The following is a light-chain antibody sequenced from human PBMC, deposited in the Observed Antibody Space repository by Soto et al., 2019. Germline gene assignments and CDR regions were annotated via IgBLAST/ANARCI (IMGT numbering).Light chain of an antibody. CDR2: DTS. V-gene: IGKV3-15*01. CDR3: NTSYNWPLT. CDR1: QGTGET. J-gene: IGKJ4*01. Sequence: LRQSRASLSVSPGERATLSYSPSQGTGETLEWHEHKPRQTPRLLIYDTSNRETGVPTRFSGSTSGAQFPIPNNRLKAEDFAVYYSNTSYNWPLTFGGGTKVDIK.